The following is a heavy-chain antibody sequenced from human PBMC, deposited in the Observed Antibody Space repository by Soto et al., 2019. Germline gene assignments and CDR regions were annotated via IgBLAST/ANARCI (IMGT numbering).Heavy chain of an antibody. Sequence: QVQLQESGPGLVKPSQTLSLTCTVSGGSISSGDYFWSWIRQSPGKCLEWIVYISSIGSTSYNPSLKSRVSVSRETSKNQFSLKLSSVTTTDTAVYYCARGLFIRPYYYHGMDVWGQGTTVTVSS. J-gene: IGHJ6*02. CDR2: ISSIGST. CDR3: ARGLFIRPYYYHGMDV. D-gene: IGHD3-9*01. CDR1: GGSISSGDYF. V-gene: IGHV4-30-4*01.